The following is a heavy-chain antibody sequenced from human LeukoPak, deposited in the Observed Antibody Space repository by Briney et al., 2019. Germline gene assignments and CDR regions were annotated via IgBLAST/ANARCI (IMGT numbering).Heavy chain of an antibody. CDR1: GGSISSYY. V-gene: IGHV4-59*01. J-gene: IGHJ5*02. CDR2: IYYSGST. D-gene: IGHD3-9*01. Sequence: PSETLSLTCTVSGGSISSYYWSWIRQPPGKGLEWIGYIYYSGSTNYNPSLKSRVTISADTSKNQFSLKLSSVTAADTAVYYCARDFDYRGFDPWGQGTLVTVSS. CDR3: ARDFDYRGFDP.